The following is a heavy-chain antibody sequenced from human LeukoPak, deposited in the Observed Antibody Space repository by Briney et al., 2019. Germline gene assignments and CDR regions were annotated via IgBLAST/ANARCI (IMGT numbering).Heavy chain of an antibody. CDR1: GFTFSSYE. CDR3: ARGRETWIWECGEFDY. CDR2: ISSSGSTI. V-gene: IGHV3-48*03. J-gene: IGHJ4*02. D-gene: IGHD5-12*01. Sequence: GGSLRLSCAASGFTFSSYEMNWVRQAPGKGLEWVSYISSSGSTIYYADPVKGRFTISRDNAKNSLYLQMNSLRAEDTAVYYCARGRETWIWECGEFDYWGQGTLVTVSS.